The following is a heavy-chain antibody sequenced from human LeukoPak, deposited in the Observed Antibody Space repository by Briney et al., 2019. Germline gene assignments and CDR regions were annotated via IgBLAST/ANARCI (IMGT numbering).Heavy chain of an antibody. D-gene: IGHD2-2*01. Sequence: GGSLRLSCAASGFTVSSNYMSWVRQAPGKGLEWVSVIYSGGSTYYADSVKGRFTISRDNSKNALFLQMNSLRAEDTAVYYCAKSGPYCSSTSCNYFDYWGQGTLVTVSS. CDR3: AKSGPYCSSTSCNYFDY. CDR2: IYSGGST. V-gene: IGHV3-53*01. CDR1: GFTVSSNY. J-gene: IGHJ4*02.